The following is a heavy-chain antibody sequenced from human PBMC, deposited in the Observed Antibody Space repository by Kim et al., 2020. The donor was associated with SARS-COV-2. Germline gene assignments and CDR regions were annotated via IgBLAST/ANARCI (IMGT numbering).Heavy chain of an antibody. J-gene: IGHJ6*03. V-gene: IGHV3-30*04. D-gene: IGHD3-3*01. CDR2: ISYDGSNK. CDR3: ARDSWYYDFWSGYYPSGGYYYYYYMDA. Sequence: GGSLRLSCAASGFTFSSYAMHWVRQAPGKGLEWVAVISYDGSNKYYADSVKGRFTISRDNSKNTLYLQMNSLRAEDTAVYYCARDSWYYDFWSGYYPSGGYYYYYYMDAWGKGTTVTVSS. CDR1: GFTFSSYA.